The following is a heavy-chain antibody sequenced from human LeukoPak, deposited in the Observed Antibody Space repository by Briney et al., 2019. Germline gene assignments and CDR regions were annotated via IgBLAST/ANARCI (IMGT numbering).Heavy chain of an antibody. CDR1: GFTFSNYA. CDR2: ISGSGDST. D-gene: IGHD3-16*01. V-gene: IGHV3-23*01. CDR3: AKGGWGTVLDY. Sequence: GGSLRLSCAASGFTFSNYAMPWVRQAPGKGLEWVSTISGSGDSTYYSDSVKGRFTISRDNSENTLYLQLNSLRAEDTAVYNCAKGGWGTVLDYWGQGTLVTVSP. J-gene: IGHJ4*02.